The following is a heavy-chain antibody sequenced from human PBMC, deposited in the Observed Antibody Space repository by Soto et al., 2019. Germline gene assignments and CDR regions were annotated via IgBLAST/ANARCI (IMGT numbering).Heavy chain of an antibody. D-gene: IGHD6-6*01. Sequence: QVQLQESGPGLVKPSETLSLTCTVSGGSISSYYWSWIRQPAGKGLEWIGRIYTSGSTNHIPSLKSRVTMSVDTTKNQFSLKLSSVTAADTAVYYCARLAEARGNWFDPWGQGTLVTVSS. CDR2: IYTSGST. CDR1: GGSISSYY. J-gene: IGHJ5*02. CDR3: ARLAEARGNWFDP. V-gene: IGHV4-4*07.